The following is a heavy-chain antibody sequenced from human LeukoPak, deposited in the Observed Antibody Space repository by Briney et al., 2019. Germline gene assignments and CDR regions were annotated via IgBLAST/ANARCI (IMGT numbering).Heavy chain of an antibody. D-gene: IGHD3-10*01. CDR2: INRDGSES. CDR1: GFGFTVTNYW. Sequence: GGSLRLSCAASGFGFTVTNYWGGWVRQAPGMGLEWVATINRDGSESYYAGAVKGRFTISRDTAKASMYLQMNSLRAEDTALYYCAKVLRGVARFSGMDVWGQGTTVTVSS. J-gene: IGHJ6*02. V-gene: IGHV3-7*01. CDR3: AKVLRGVARFSGMDV.